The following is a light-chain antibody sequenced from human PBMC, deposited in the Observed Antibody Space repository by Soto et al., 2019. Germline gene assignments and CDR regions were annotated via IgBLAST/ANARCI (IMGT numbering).Light chain of an antibody. CDR3: CSYAGSSYV. CDR2: DVS. CDR1: SSYVGGYNY. V-gene: IGLV2-11*01. Sequence: QSALTQPRSVSGSPGQSVTISCTGTSSYVGGYNYVSWYQQHPGKAPKLMIYDVSKRPSGVPDRFPGSKSGITASLTISGLQAEDEADYYCCSYAGSSYVFGTGTKVTVL. J-gene: IGLJ1*01.